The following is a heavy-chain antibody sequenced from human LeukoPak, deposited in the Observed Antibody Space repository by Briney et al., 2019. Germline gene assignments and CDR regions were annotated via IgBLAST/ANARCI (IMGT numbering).Heavy chain of an antibody. J-gene: IGHJ4*02. D-gene: IGHD3-10*01. CDR2: MNSNSGNT. CDR3: AGGRGGTVVRGYLDY. V-gene: IGHV1-8*01. Sequence: ASVKVSCKASGYTFTNYDIMWVRQATGQGPEWMGWMNSNSGNTGSAQKFQGRVTMTRDTSINTAYMELHSLTSEITAVYYCAGGRGGTVVRGYLDYWGQGTLVTVSS. CDR1: GYTFTNYD.